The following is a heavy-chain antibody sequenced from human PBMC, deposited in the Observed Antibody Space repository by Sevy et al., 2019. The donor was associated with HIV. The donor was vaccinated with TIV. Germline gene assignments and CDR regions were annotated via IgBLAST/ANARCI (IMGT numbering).Heavy chain of an antibody. CDR1: GFTLSSFW. CDR2: IKEDGSAK. J-gene: IGHJ3*02. D-gene: IGHD3-22*01. Sequence: GGSLRLSCAASGFTLSSFWMTWVRQAPGKGLEWVATIKEDGSAKNYWDSVKGRFTISRDNAKNSLYLQMNSLRAEDTAVYYCARDKNHYDRSVYYDAFDIWGQGTMVTVSS. CDR3: ARDKNHYDRSVYYDAFDI. V-gene: IGHV3-7*03.